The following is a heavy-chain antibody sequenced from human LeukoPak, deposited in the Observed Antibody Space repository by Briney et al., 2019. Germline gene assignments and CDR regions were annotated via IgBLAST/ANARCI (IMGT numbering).Heavy chain of an antibody. CDR3: ASRPSYYYYMDV. CDR2: IIPIFGTA. J-gene: IGHJ6*03. Sequence: GRSLRLSCAASGGTFSSYAISWVRQAPGQGLEWMGGIIPIFGTANYAQKFQGRVTITADKSTSTAYMELSSLRSEDTAVYYCASRPSYYYYMDVWGKGTTVTVSS. CDR1: GGTFSSYA. V-gene: IGHV1-69*06.